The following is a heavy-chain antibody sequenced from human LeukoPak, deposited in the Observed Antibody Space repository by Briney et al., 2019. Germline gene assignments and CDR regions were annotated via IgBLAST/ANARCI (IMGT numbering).Heavy chain of an antibody. CDR1: GGSISSGSYY. D-gene: IGHD3-10*01. Sequence: PSETLSLTCTVSGGSISSGSYYWTWIRQPAGKGLEWIGRVYASGSTNYNPSLKGRVIISVDTSKNQFSLKLNSVTAADTAVYYCARASMVRGVITNYFDYWGQGTLVTVSS. V-gene: IGHV4-61*02. J-gene: IGHJ4*02. CDR3: ARASMVRGVITNYFDY. CDR2: VYASGST.